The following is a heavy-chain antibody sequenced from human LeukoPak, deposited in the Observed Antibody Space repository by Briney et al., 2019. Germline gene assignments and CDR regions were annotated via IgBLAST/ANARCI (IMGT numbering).Heavy chain of an antibody. V-gene: IGHV1-69*05. J-gene: IGHJ5*02. CDR2: IIPIFGTA. CDR1: GGTFSSYA. Sequence: GSSVKVSCKASGGTFSSYAISWVRQAPGQGLEWMGGIIPIFGTANYAQKFQGRVTITTDESTSTAYMELSSLRSEDTAVYYCARAGYNWNDTQNWFDPWGQGTLVTVSS. CDR3: ARAGYNWNDTQNWFDP. D-gene: IGHD1-1*01.